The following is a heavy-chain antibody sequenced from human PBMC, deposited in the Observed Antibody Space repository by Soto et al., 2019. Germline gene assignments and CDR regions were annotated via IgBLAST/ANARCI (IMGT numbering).Heavy chain of an antibody. Sequence: SETLSLTCTVSGGSISSYYWSWIRQPPGKGLEWIGYIYYSGSTNYNPSLKSRVTISLDTSKNQFSLKLSSVTAADTAVYYCARDNYDFWSGYYTRVPNWFDPWGQGTLVTVSS. J-gene: IGHJ5*02. D-gene: IGHD3-3*01. CDR3: ARDNYDFWSGYYTRVPNWFDP. V-gene: IGHV4-59*12. CDR2: IYYSGST. CDR1: GGSISSYY.